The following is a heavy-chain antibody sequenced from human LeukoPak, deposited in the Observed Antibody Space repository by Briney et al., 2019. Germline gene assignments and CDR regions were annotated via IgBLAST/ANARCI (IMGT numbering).Heavy chain of an antibody. V-gene: IGHV3-43*02. CDR2: ISGDGGST. CDR3: AKSGPEHLVLDY. D-gene: IGHD6-13*01. J-gene: IGHJ4*02. CDR1: GFTFDDYA. Sequence: GGSLRLSCAASGFTFDDYAMHWVRQAPGKGLEWVSLISGDGGSTYYADSVKGRFTISMDNSKNSRYLQMNSLRTEDTALYYCAKSGPEHLVLDYWGQGTLVTVSS.